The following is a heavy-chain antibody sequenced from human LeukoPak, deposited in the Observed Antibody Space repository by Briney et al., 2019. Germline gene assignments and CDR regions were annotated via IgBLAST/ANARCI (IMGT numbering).Heavy chain of an antibody. CDR2: ISYDGSNK. CDR1: GFTFSSYG. D-gene: IGHD5-18*01. CDR3: AKERHWGYSYGYFDY. Sequence: GRSLRLSCAASGFTFSSYGMHWVRQAPGKGLEWVAVISYDGSNKYYADSVKGRLTISRDNSKNTLYLQMNSLRAEDTAVYYCAKERHWGYSYGYFDYWGQGTLVTVSS. V-gene: IGHV3-30*18. J-gene: IGHJ4*02.